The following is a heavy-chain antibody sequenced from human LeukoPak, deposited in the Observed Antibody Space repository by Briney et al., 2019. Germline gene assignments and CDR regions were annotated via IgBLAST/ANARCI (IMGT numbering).Heavy chain of an antibody. CDR1: GGPVSSGSYY. J-gene: IGHJ4*02. CDR2: IYYSGST. CDR3: ARSHCSSTSCPDYFDY. D-gene: IGHD2-2*01. Sequence: SETLSLTCTVSGGPVSSGSYYWSWIRQPPGKGLEWIGYIYYSGSTNYNPSLKSRVTISVDTSKNQFSLKLSSVTAADTAVYYCARSHCSSTSCPDYFDYWGQGTLVTVSS. V-gene: IGHV4-61*01.